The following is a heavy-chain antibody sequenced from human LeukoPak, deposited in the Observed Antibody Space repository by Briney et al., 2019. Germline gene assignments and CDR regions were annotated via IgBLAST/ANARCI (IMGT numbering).Heavy chain of an antibody. CDR1: GGSISSGDYY. V-gene: IGHV4-30-4*01. CDR3: ARAYYYDSRIDP. CDR2: MYYSGST. J-gene: IGHJ5*02. D-gene: IGHD3-22*01. Sequence: SETLSLTCTVSGGSISSGDYYWSWIRQPPGKGLEWIAYMYYSGSTYYNPSLKSRVTMSADTSKNQLSLKLSSVTAADTAVYYCARAYYYDSRIDPWGQGILVTVSS.